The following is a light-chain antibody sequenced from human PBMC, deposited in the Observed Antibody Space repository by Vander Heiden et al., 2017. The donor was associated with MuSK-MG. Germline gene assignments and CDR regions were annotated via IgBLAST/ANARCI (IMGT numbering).Light chain of an antibody. CDR1: QSISSY. V-gene: IGKV1-39*01. CDR2: AAS. J-gene: IGKJ4*01. CDR3: QQRGSTPLT. Sequence: DIQITQTPSSLSASVGDRVTITCRASQSISSYLNWYQQKPGQAPKLLIYAASSLQSGVPARFSGSGSGTDFTLTISSLQPGDFATYYCQQRGSTPLTFGGGTKVEIK.